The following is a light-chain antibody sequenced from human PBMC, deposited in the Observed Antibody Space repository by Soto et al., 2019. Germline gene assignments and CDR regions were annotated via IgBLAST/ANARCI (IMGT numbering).Light chain of an antibody. Sequence: QSALTQPASVSGSPGQSLTISCPGPRSTVGGYNYVSWYQQHPGKAPKLMIYDVSNRPSGVSNRFSGSKSGNTASLTISGLQAEDEADYYCSSYTSSSTLLYVFGTGTKLTVL. CDR1: RSTVGGYNY. CDR3: SSYTSSSTLLYV. CDR2: DVS. J-gene: IGLJ1*01. V-gene: IGLV2-14*01.